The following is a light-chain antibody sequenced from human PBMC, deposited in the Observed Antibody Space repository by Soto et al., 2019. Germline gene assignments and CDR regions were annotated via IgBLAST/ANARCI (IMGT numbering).Light chain of an antibody. J-gene: IGKJ3*01. CDR3: QQRSNWPRVT. CDR2: DAS. CDR1: QSVSSY. Sequence: EIVLTQSPATLSLSPGERATLSCRASQSVSSYLAWYQQKPGQAPRLLIYDASNRATGIPARFSGSGSGTDFTLSIISLEPEDFAVYYCQQRSNWPRVTFGPGNKVDIK. V-gene: IGKV3-11*01.